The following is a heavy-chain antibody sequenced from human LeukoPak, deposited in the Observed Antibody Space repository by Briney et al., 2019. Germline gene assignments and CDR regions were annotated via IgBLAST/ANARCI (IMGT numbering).Heavy chain of an antibody. V-gene: IGHV4-39*01. D-gene: IGHD3-22*01. CDR2: MYYSGSA. CDR3: ARHTYDSSGYLPDS. CDR1: GGSISSYRYY. J-gene: IGHJ5*01. Sequence: SETLSLTCTVSGGSISSYRYYWGWIRPPPGKGLEWIGSMYYSGSADYNPSLKSRVTISVDTSKSQFSLRLSSVTAADTALYYCARHTYDSSGYLPDSWGQGTLVTVSS.